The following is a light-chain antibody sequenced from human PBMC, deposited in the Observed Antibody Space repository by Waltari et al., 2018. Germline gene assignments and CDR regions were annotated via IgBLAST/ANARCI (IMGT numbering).Light chain of an antibody. CDR1: QSISIY. J-gene: IGKJ2*01. CDR3: QQSFTTPQNT. V-gene: IGKV1-39*01. CDR2: AES. Sequence: DIQMSQSPSSLSASVGDRVTITCRASQSISIYVNWYQQKPGKARNLLICAESSFQSGVPSGCSGSVSGTDFSLTISSLQTGEFASYYCQQSFTTPQNTFGQVTRLEIK.